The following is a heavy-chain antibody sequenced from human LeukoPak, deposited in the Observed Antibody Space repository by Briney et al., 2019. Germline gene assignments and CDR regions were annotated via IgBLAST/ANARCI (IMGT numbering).Heavy chain of an antibody. Sequence: GGSLRLSCAASGFTFSSYAMSWVRQAPGKGLEWVSAISESGGSTYYADAVKGRFTISRDNSKNTLYLQMNSLRAEDTALYYCAIRCYFYYYGMDVWGQGTTVTVSS. J-gene: IGHJ6*02. CDR3: AIRCYFYYYGMDV. V-gene: IGHV3-23*01. CDR1: GFTFSSYA. CDR2: ISESGGST.